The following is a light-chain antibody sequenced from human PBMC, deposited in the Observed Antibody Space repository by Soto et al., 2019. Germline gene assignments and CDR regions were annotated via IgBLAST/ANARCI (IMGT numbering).Light chain of an antibody. V-gene: IGKV3-20*01. CDR2: GGS. CDR3: QQYAYVWR. J-gene: IGKJ1*01. CDR1: ENVRSSY. Sequence: EIVLTQSPGTLSLSPGERATLSCRASENVRSSYLARYQQKRGQAPRLLISGGSKRATGIPDRFSGSGSGTDFTLTMYRLEPEDFGVYHCQQYAYVWRFGQGTKVE.